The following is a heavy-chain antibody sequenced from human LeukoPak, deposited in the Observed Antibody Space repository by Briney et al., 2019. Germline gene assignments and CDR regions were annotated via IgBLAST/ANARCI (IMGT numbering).Heavy chain of an antibody. V-gene: IGHV3-53*01. CDR2: IYSGGST. J-gene: IGHJ4*02. Sequence: GGSLRLSCAASGFTVSSNYMSWVRQAPGKGLEWVSVIYSGGSTYYADSVKGRFTISRHNSKNTLYLQMNSLRAEDTAVYYCAKEGPLGPQEFDYWGQGTLVTVSS. CDR3: AKEGPLGPQEFDY. CDR1: GFTVSSNY.